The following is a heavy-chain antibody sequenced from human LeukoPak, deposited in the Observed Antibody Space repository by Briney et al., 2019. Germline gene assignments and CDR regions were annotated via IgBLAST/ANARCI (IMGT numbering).Heavy chain of an antibody. Sequence: GGSLRLSCAASGFTFSSSSMNWVRQAPGKGLEWVSSINSSSSYIYYADSVKGRFTISRDNAKNSLYLQMNSLRAEDTAVYYCARDPRDGGADYWGQGTLVTVSS. J-gene: IGHJ4*02. V-gene: IGHV3-21*01. CDR1: GFTFSSSS. CDR2: INSSSSYI. D-gene: IGHD2-21*01. CDR3: ARDPRDGGADY.